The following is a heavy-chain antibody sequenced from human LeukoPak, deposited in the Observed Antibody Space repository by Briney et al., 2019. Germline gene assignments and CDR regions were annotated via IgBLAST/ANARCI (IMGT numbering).Heavy chain of an antibody. D-gene: IGHD6-13*01. CDR1: GYTFTSNY. CDR2: ISPSGGST. Sequence: ASVKVSCKAFGYTFTSNYMHWVRQAPGQGPEWMGVISPSGGSTTYAQKFQGRVTLTRDMSTSTAYMELRSLRSDDTAVYYCAITGSAAGTGSFDYWGQGTLVTVSS. J-gene: IGHJ4*02. V-gene: IGHV1-46*01. CDR3: AITGSAAGTGSFDY.